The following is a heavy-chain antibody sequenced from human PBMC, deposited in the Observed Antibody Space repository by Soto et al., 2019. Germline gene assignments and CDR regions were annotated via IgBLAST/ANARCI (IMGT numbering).Heavy chain of an antibody. J-gene: IGHJ4*02. V-gene: IGHV1-18*01. CDR1: GYPFTSYG. D-gene: IGHD1-26*01. Sequence: GASVKVSCKASGYPFTSYGISWVRQAPGQGLEGMGWISAYNGNTNYAQKLQGRVTMTTDTSTSTAYMELRSLRSDDTAVYYCARDGVGATVPGVDYWGQGTLVTSPQ. CDR3: ARDGVGATVPGVDY. CDR2: ISAYNGNT.